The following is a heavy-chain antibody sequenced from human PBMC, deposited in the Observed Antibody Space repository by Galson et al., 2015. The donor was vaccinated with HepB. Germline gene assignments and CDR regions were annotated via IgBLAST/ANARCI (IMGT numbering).Heavy chain of an antibody. D-gene: IGHD6-13*01. V-gene: IGHV3-30*04. CDR3: ARDGYSSSWQYWYFDL. CDR1: GFTFSSYA. J-gene: IGHJ2*01. Sequence: SLRLSCAASGFTFSSYAMHWVRQAPGKGLEWVAVISYDGSNKYYADSVKGRFTISRDNSKDTLYLQMNSLRAEDTAVYYCARDGYSSSWQYWYFDLWGRGTLVTVSS. CDR2: ISYDGSNK.